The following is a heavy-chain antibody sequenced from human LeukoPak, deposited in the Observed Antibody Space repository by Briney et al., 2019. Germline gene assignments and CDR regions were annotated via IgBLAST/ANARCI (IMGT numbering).Heavy chain of an antibody. J-gene: IGHJ6*03. CDR1: GGSFSVYY. CDR2: IIHSGST. CDR3: ASGHYYYYMDV. Sequence: SETLSLTCAVYGGSFSVYYWSGIRQPPGKGREWIGEIIHSGSTNYNPSLKSRVTISVDTSKNQFSLKLSSVTAADTAVYYCASGHYYYYMDVWGKGTTVTVSS. V-gene: IGHV4-34*12.